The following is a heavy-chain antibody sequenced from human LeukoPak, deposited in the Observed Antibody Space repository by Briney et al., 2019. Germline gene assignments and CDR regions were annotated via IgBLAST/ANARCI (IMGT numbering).Heavy chain of an antibody. J-gene: IGHJ4*02. V-gene: IGHV3-23*01. Sequence: GGSLRLSCAASGFTFSSYTMSWVRQAPGKGLEWFSAISGSGGSTYYADSVKGRFTISRDNSKNTLYLQMNSLRAEDTAVYYCDKAQIYDSSGYYPDYWGQGTLVTVSS. CDR3: DKAQIYDSSGYYPDY. CDR2: ISGSGGST. D-gene: IGHD3-22*01. CDR1: GFTFSSYT.